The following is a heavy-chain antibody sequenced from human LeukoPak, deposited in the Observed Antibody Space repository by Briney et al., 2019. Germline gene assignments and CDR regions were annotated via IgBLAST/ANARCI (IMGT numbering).Heavy chain of an antibody. V-gene: IGHV3-53*01. CDR3: ARDLNYYDSSGYGH. J-gene: IGHJ4*02. CDR2: IYSGGSP. D-gene: IGHD3-22*01. CDR1: GFTFSTNY. Sequence: GGSLRLSCAASGFTFSTNYMSWVRQAPGKGLEWVSVIYSGGSPYYADSVKGRFTISRDISKNTLYLQMNSLRAEDTAVYYCARDLNYYDSSGYGHWGQGTLVTVSS.